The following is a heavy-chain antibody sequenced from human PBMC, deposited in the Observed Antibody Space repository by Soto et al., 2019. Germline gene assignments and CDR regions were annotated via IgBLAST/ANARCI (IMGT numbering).Heavy chain of an antibody. J-gene: IGHJ4*02. V-gene: IGHV4-39*01. CDR1: GGSISSSSYY. CDR3: ARHQCHAGNCYTRFDY. CDR2: IYYSGNI. D-gene: IGHD2-15*01. Sequence: QLQLQESGPGLGKPSETLSLTCTVSGGSISSSSYYWGWIRQPPGKGLEWIGSIYYSGNINYNPSLKSRVTISVDTSKNQFSLKLSSVTAADTAVYYCARHQCHAGNCYTRFDYWGQGTLVTVSS.